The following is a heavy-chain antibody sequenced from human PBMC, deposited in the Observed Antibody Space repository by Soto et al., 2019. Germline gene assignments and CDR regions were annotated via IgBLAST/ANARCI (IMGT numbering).Heavy chain of an antibody. Sequence: EVQVLESGGGLVQPGGSLRLSCEGSGFTVSSHAMTWIRQAPGKGPEWVSTITADGGTYYADSVKGRFAMSRDTSDGTMXLQMNSLGAEDTAAYYCAPHVSCSGGSCQYDAFAIRGQGTMVTVSS. CDR3: APHVSCSGGSCQYDAFAI. V-gene: IGHV3-23*01. J-gene: IGHJ3*02. CDR2: ITADGGT. D-gene: IGHD2-15*01. CDR1: GFTVSSHA.